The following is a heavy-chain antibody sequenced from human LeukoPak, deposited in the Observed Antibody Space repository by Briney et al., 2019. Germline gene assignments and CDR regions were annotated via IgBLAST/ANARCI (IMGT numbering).Heavy chain of an antibody. J-gene: IGHJ4*02. CDR3: AKVVLRYFDWGLLDY. D-gene: IGHD3-9*01. CDR2: ISYDGSNK. Sequence: AGGSLRLSCAASGFTFSSYGMHWVRQAPGKGLEWVAVISYDGSNKYYADSMKGRFTISRDNSKNTLYLQMNSLRAEDTAVYYCAKVVLRYFDWGLLDYWGQGTLVTVSS. V-gene: IGHV3-30*18. CDR1: GFTFSSYG.